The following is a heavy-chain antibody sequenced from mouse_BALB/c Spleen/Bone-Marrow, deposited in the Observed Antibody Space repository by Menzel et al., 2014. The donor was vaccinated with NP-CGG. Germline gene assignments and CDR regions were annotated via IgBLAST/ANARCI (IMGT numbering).Heavy chain of an antibody. CDR3: ARNGNYYSDY. D-gene: IGHD2-1*01. J-gene: IGHJ2*01. CDR2: IWSGGST. CDR1: GFSLTSYG. V-gene: IGHV2-2*02. Sequence: QVQLQQSGPGLVQPSQSLSITCTVSGFSLTSYGVHWVRQSPGKGLEWLGVIWSGGSTDYNAAFISRLSISKDNSKSQVFFKMSSLQANDTAIYYCARNGNYYSDYWGQGTTLTVSS.